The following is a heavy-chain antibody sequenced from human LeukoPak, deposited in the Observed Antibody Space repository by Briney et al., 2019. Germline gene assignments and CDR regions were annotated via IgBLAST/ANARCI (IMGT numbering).Heavy chain of an antibody. D-gene: IGHD6-6*01. Sequence: ASVKVSCKASGYTFTSYDINWVRQATGQGLEWMGWMNPNSGNTGYAQKSQGRVTMTRNTSISTAYMELSSLRSEDTAVYYCARGRRVGSSSSLSYWGQGTLVTVSS. J-gene: IGHJ4*02. CDR2: MNPNSGNT. V-gene: IGHV1-8*01. CDR1: GYTFTSYD. CDR3: ARGRRVGSSSSLSY.